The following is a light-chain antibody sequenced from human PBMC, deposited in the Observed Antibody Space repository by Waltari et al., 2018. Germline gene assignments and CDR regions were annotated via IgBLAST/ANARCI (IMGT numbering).Light chain of an antibody. J-gene: IGLJ1*01. CDR2: GVS. V-gene: IGLV2-14*01. Sequence: QSDLTQPASVSGSPGQSITIPCTGTSSDVGGYNYVSWYQQHPGKAPKLMIYGVSNRPSGVSNRFSGSKSGNTASLTISGLQAEDEADYYCSSYTGSSIRYVFGTGTKVTVL. CDR1: SSDVGGYNY. CDR3: SSYTGSSIRYV.